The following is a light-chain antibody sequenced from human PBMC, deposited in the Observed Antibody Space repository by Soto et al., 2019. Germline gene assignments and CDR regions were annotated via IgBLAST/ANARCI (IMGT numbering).Light chain of an antibody. V-gene: IGLV2-14*01. J-gene: IGLJ1*01. CDR3: SSYTSSSTLV. Sequence: QSALTQPASLSGSPVQSTTIACTGTSGDVGGYNYVSWYHQHPGKAPKLRINEVSNRPSGVANRFSGSKSGNTASLTISWLQAEDEADYYCSSYTSSSTLVFGTGTKVTVL. CDR1: SGDVGGYNY. CDR2: EVS.